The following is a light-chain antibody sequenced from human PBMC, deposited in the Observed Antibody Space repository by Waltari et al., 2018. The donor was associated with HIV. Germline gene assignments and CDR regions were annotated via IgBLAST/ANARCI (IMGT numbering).Light chain of an antibody. J-gene: IGKJ2*01. Sequence: EIVMTQSPATLSVSPGERATLSCRASQSVSSNLAWYQQKLGQAPRRLIYGASTRATGIPASFIGSGSGKEFTLTISSLQSEDFAVYYCQQYDNWPFTFGQGTKLEIK. CDR1: QSVSSN. CDR2: GAS. V-gene: IGKV3-15*01. CDR3: QQYDNWPFT.